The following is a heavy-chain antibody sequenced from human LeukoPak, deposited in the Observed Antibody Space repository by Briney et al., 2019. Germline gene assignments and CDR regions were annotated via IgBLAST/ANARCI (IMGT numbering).Heavy chain of an antibody. CDR2: IYNSGTT. V-gene: IGHV4-59*01. J-gene: IGHJ4*02. CDR3: ARDTYSGTYAGSGTGY. CDR1: GGSISSYY. D-gene: IGHD1-26*01. Sequence: SETLSLTCTVSGGSISSYYWSWIRQPPGKGLEWIGYIYNSGTTSYNPSLKSRVTISLDMSRNQFSLKVNSVTAADTAVYYCARDTYSGTYAGSGTGYWGQGALVTVSS.